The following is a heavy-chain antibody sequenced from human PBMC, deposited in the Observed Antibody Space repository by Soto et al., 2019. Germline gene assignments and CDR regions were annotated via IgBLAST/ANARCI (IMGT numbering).Heavy chain of an antibody. Sequence: SETLSLTCTVSGGSISSYYWSWIRQPPGKGLEWIGYIYYSGSTNYNPSLKSRVTISVDTSKNQFSLKLSSVTAADTAVYYCARHGYSSSWFPLNWFDPWGQGTLVTVS. V-gene: IGHV4-59*08. CDR3: ARHGYSSSWFPLNWFDP. CDR1: GGSISSYY. D-gene: IGHD6-13*01. J-gene: IGHJ5*02. CDR2: IYYSGST.